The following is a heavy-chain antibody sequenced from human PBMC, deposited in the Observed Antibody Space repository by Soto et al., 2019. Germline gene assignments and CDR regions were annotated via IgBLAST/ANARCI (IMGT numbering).Heavy chain of an antibody. V-gene: IGHV3-11*06. CDR2: ISSSSSYT. D-gene: IGHD6-13*01. CDR3: ARVAAAAEAGYFDY. Sequence: GSLRLSCAASGFTFSDYYMSWIRQAPGKGLEWVSYISSSSSYTNYADSVKGRFTISRDNAKNSLYLQMNSLRAEDTAVYYCARVAAAAEAGYFDYWGQGTLVTVSS. J-gene: IGHJ4*02. CDR1: GFTFSDYY.